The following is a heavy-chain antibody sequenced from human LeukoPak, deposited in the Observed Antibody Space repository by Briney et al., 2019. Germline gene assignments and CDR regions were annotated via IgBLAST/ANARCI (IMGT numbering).Heavy chain of an antibody. CDR3: ARDRVYDSSGYYEFDY. CDR2: IIPIFGTA. V-gene: IGHV1-69*05. Sequence: ASVKVSCKASGGTFSSYAISWVRQAPGQGLEWMGGIIPIFGTANYAQKFQGRVTITTDESTSTAYMELSSLRSEDTAVYYCARDRVYDSSGYYEFDYWGQGTLVTVSS. D-gene: IGHD3-22*01. CDR1: GGTFSSYA. J-gene: IGHJ4*02.